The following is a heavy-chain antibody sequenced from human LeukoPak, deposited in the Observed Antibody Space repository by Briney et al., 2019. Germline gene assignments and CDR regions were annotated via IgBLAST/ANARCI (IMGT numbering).Heavy chain of an antibody. Sequence: GGSLRLSCAASGFTFSSYAMRWVRQAPGKGLEWVSDISGSGGSTYYADSVKGRFTISRDNSKNTLYLQMNSLRAEDTAVYYCAKKIHGIAVRGVNDAFDIWGQGTMVTVSS. J-gene: IGHJ3*02. CDR3: AKKIHGIAVRGVNDAFDI. V-gene: IGHV3-23*01. CDR2: ISGSGGST. D-gene: IGHD6-19*01. CDR1: GFTFSSYA.